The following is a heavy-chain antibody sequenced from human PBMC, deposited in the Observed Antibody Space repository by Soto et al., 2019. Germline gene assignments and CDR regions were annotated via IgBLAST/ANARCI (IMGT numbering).Heavy chain of an antibody. V-gene: IGHV3-23*01. CDR1: GFTFSSYA. CDR2: VSGSGGST. CDR3: GRHYYMDV. Sequence: VQLLESGGGLVQPGGSLRLSCAASGFTFSSYAMSWVRQAPGKGLEWVSGVSGSGGSTYYADSVKGRFTISRDNSKNTLYLQMHSLRAEDTAVYYFGRHYYMDVWGKGTTVTASS. J-gene: IGHJ6*03.